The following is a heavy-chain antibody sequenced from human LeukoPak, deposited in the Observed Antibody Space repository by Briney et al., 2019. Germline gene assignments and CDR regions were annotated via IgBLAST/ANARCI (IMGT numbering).Heavy chain of an antibody. CDR3: ARGGYCSSAFCYMYAMDV. J-gene: IGHJ6*04. Sequence: SETLSLTCAVSGGSISSGGYSWSWIRQPPGKGLEWIGYIYQSESTYYNPSLKSRVTISIDRSKNQFSLKLSSVTAAGTAVYFCARGGYCSSAFCYMYAMDVWGKGTTVTVSS. D-gene: IGHD2-2*02. V-gene: IGHV4-30-2*01. CDR2: IYQSEST. CDR1: GGSISSGGYS.